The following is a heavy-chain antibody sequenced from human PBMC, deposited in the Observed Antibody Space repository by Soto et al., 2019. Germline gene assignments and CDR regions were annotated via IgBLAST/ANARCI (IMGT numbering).Heavy chain of an antibody. CDR3: ARGKVRFYGDYGY. D-gene: IGHD4-17*01. V-gene: IGHV1-8*01. CDR2: MNTNSGNT. J-gene: IGHJ4*01. Sequence: QVQLVQSGAEVKKPGASVKVSCKASGYTFTSYDINWVRQATGQGLEWMGWMNTNSGNTGYAQKLKGRDTITRNTSISTAYMELSSLRSEDTAVYYCARGKVRFYGDYGYWGQEPWSPSPQ. CDR1: GYTFTSYD.